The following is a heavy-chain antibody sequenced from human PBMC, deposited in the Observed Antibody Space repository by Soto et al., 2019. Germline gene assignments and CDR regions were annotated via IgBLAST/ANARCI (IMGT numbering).Heavy chain of an antibody. CDR1: GYTFTGYY. V-gene: IGHV1-2*04. CDR3: ARDLRPPYYDFWGGYPHGMDV. CDR2: INPNSGGT. Sequence: ASVKVSCKASGYTFTGYYMHWVRQAPGQGLEWMGWINPNSGGTNYAQKFQGWVTMTRDTSISTAYMELSRLRSDDTAVYYRARDLRPPYYDFWGGYPHGMDVWGQGTTVTVSS. J-gene: IGHJ6*02. D-gene: IGHD3-3*01.